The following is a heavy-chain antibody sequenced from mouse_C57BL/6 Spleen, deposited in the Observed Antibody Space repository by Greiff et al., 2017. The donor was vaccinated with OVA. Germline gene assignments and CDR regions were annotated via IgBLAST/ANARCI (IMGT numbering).Heavy chain of an antibody. CDR1: GYTFTDYN. CDR3: ARRAYGIDY. CDR2: INPNTGGT. V-gene: IGHV1-18*01. Sequence: VQLQQSGPELVKPGASVKIPCKASGYTFTDYNMDWVKQSHGKSLEWIGDINPNTGGTIYNQKFKGKATLTVDKSSSTAYMELRSLTSEDTAVYYCARRAYGIDYWGQGTTLTVSS. J-gene: IGHJ2*01. D-gene: IGHD1-1*01.